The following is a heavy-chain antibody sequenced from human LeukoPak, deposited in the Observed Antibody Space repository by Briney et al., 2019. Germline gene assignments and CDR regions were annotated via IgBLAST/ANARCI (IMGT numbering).Heavy chain of an antibody. V-gene: IGHV1-2*02. D-gene: IGHD3-16*01. CDR2: INPNNGGT. CDR3: ARSDVLYASQGEARYFNH. J-gene: IGHJ4*02. Sequence: GASVTVSCKASGYTFTGYYMHWVRQAPGQGLEWMGWINPNNGGTNYAQKFQGRVTMTRDTSISTLYMDLNSLRSDDTAVYYCARSDVLYASQGEARYFNHWGQGTLVTVSS. CDR1: GYTFTGYY.